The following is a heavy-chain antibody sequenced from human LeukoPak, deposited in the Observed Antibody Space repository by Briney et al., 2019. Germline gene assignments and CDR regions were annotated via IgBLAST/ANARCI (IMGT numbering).Heavy chain of an antibody. J-gene: IGHJ4*02. Sequence: PGGSLRLSCAASGFTFSDDYMSWIRQGPGKRLEWVSYISSSGGTIFYADSVKGRFTVSRDNAKNSLYLQMNSLRAEDTAVYYCAKGSGYSSGWYRGFDYWGQGTLVTVSS. V-gene: IGHV3-11*01. D-gene: IGHD6-19*01. CDR2: ISSSGGTI. CDR3: AKGSGYSSGWYRGFDY. CDR1: GFTFSDDY.